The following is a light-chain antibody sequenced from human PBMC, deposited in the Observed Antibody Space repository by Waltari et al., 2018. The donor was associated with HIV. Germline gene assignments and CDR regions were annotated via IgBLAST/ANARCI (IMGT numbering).Light chain of an antibody. CDR1: SNAVGGFAL. Sequence: HSALTQPASVSGSPGQSITISCTGTSNAVGGFALFSWYQHHPGKAPKLIIFEVNKRPSGVSNRFSGSKSGNTASLTISGLQTEDETDYYCCSYARSRSLLFGGGTKLTVL. CDR2: EVN. V-gene: IGLV2-23*02. J-gene: IGLJ2*01. CDR3: CSYARSRSLL.